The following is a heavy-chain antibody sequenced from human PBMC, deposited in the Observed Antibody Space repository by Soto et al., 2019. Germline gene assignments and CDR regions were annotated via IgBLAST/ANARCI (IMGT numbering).Heavy chain of an antibody. CDR2: IYYSGST. CDR1: VGSISSYY. CDR3: ARVSSVAAPGGDYYYYMDV. Sequence: SETLSLTCTVSVGSISSYYWSWIRQPPGKGLEWIGYIYYSGSTNYNPSLKSRVTISVDTSKNQFSLKLSSVTAADTAVYYCARVSSVAAPGGDYYYYMDVWGKGTTVTVSS. V-gene: IGHV4-59*01. D-gene: IGHD6-6*01. J-gene: IGHJ6*03.